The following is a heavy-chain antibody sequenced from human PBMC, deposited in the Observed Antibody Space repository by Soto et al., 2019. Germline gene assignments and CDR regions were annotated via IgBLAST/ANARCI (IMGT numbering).Heavy chain of an antibody. Sequence: QVQLVQSGDEVKKPGASVKVSCKACGYIFVNYGIAWVRQAPGQGLEWMGWISPYTGNTHSATKVQGRLTMTTDTSTSTAYMDLESLTSDDTAVYYCVMVDNYVTPTPQDVWGQGTTVTVSS. CDR1: GYIFVNYG. CDR2: ISPYTGNT. J-gene: IGHJ6*02. D-gene: IGHD3-16*01. V-gene: IGHV1-18*01. CDR3: VMVDNYVTPTPQDV.